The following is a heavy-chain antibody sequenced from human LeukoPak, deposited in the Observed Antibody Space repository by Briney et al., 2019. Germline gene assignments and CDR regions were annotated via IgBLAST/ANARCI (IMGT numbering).Heavy chain of an antibody. Sequence: SETLSLTGAVYGGSFSGYYWSWIRQPPGKGLEWIGEINHSGSTNYNPSLKSRVTISVDTSKNQFSLKLSSVTAADTAVYYCARATDYYDSSGYYSDAFDIWGQGTMVTVSS. CDR2: INHSGST. CDR1: GGSFSGYY. V-gene: IGHV4-34*01. J-gene: IGHJ3*02. D-gene: IGHD3-22*01. CDR3: ARATDYYDSSGYYSDAFDI.